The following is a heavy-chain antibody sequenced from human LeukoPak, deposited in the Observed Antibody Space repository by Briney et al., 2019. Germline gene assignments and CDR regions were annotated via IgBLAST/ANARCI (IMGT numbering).Heavy chain of an antibody. CDR3: ARATSYTGHLGW. Sequence: SETLSLTCAVSGDSISNANHYWAWVRQSPGKGLEWIGSIYYSGSTHYNPSLKSRVTISMDTSKNQFSLSLSSVTAADTAVYYCARATSYTGHLGWWGQGTLVTVSS. CDR1: GDSISNANHY. CDR2: IYYSGST. J-gene: IGHJ4*02. V-gene: IGHV4-39*07. D-gene: IGHD6-19*01.